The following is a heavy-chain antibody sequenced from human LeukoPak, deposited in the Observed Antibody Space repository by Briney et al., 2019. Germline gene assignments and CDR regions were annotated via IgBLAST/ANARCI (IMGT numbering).Heavy chain of an antibody. CDR1: GGSVSDYY. V-gene: IGHV4-59*02. CDR3: ARGKLGNDY. Sequence: SETLSLTCTISGGSVSDYYCSWIRQSPGKGLEWIGYIYHTGSTSYSPSLKSRVTISADTSQNQFSLKLSPVTAADTAVYYCARGKLGNDYWGQGNLVTVSS. D-gene: IGHD7-27*01. J-gene: IGHJ4*02. CDR2: IYHTGST.